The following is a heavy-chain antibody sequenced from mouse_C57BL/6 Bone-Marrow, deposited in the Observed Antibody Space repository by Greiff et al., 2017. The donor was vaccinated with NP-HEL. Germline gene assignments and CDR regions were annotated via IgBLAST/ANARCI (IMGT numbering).Heavy chain of an antibody. V-gene: IGHV6-3*01. D-gene: IGHD1-1*01. Sequence: EVQLVESGGGLVQPGGSMKLSCVASGFTFSNYWMNWVRQSPEKGLEWVAQIRLKSDNYATHYAESVKGRFTISRDDSKSSVYLQMNNLRAEDTGIYYCTGDHYYGSFAWFAYWGQGTLVTVSA. CDR3: TGDHYYGSFAWFAY. J-gene: IGHJ3*01. CDR1: GFTFSNYW. CDR2: IRLKSDNYAT.